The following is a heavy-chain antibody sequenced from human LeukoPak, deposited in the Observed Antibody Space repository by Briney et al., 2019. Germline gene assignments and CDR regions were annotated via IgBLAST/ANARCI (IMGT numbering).Heavy chain of an antibody. Sequence: ASVTVSCKASGYTFTGYYMHWVRQAPRQGLEWMGWINPNSDGTNYAQKFQGRVTMTRDTSISTAYMELSRLRSDDTAVYYCARVWCSSTSCYSRPDYYYGMDVWGQGTTVTVSS. CDR3: ARVWCSSTSCYSRPDYYYGMDV. D-gene: IGHD2-2*01. CDR2: INPNSDGT. CDR1: GYTFTGYY. V-gene: IGHV1-2*02. J-gene: IGHJ6*02.